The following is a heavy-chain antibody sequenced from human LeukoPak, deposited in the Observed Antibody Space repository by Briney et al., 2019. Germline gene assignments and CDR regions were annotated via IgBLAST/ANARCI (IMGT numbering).Heavy chain of an antibody. D-gene: IGHD6-13*01. V-gene: IGHV1-8*03. J-gene: IGHJ6*03. CDR2: MNPNSGNT. CDR1: GYTFTSYD. Sequence: GASVKVSCKASGYTFTSYDINWVRQATGQGLEWMGWMNPNSGNTGYAQKFQGRVTITWNTSISTAFMDLSSLRSEDTAVYYCARGLSGSWSSRVRYMDVWGKGTTVTVSS. CDR3: ARGLSGSWSSRVRYMDV.